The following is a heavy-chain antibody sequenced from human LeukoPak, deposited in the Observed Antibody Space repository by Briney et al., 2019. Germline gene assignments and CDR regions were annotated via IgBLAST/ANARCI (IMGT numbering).Heavy chain of an antibody. V-gene: IGHV3-7*01. J-gene: IGHJ4*02. CDR2: IRQDGSDK. CDR3: ARDRGGSYYFDY. CDR1: GFTFSTYW. D-gene: IGHD1-26*01. Sequence: GGSLRLSCAASGFTFSTYWMSWVRQAPGKGLEWVANIRQDGSDKYYVDSVKGRFTISRDNAKNSLYLQMNSLRAEDTAVYYCARDRGGSYYFDYWGQGTLVTVSS.